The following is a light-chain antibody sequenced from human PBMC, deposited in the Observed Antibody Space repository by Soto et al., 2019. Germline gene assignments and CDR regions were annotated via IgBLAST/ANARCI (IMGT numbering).Light chain of an antibody. CDR2: SNS. J-gene: IGKJ2*01. CDR1: QSLLHSNGYNY. V-gene: IGKV2-28*01. Sequence: DIEMTQSPLSLSVTPGEPASISCRSSQSLLHSNGYNYLDWYLQKPGQSPQLLISSNSNRASGVPDRFRGSGSGTDFTLKISKVEAEDVGVYYCMQALQTPRTFGQGTKLEIK. CDR3: MQALQTPRT.